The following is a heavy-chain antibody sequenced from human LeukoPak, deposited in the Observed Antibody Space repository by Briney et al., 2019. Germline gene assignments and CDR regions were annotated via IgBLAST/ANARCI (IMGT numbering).Heavy chain of an antibody. V-gene: IGHV4-39*01. D-gene: IGHD1-7*01. Sequence: SETLSLTCTVSGGSISISGYYWGWIRQPPGKGLEWIGSIYYTGNTYYNPSLKSRVTISVDTSKNQFSLKLNSVTAADTAVYYCARRNRNYENWFDPWGQGTLVTVSS. CDR3: ARRNRNYENWFDP. CDR1: GGSISISGYY. J-gene: IGHJ5*02. CDR2: IYYTGNT.